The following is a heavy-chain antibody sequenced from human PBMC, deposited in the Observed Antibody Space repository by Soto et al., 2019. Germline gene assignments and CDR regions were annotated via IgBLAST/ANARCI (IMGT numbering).Heavy chain of an antibody. D-gene: IGHD6-13*01. CDR3: ARDPEADDAFDI. Sequence: QVQLQESGPGLVKPSQTVSLTCTVSGDSISSGGHYWSWIRQHPGKGLEWIGYIYYSGSTYYNPSLKSRVTISVDTSKNQFSLKLSSVTAADTAVYYCARDPEADDAFDIWGHGTMVTVSS. J-gene: IGHJ3*02. V-gene: IGHV4-31*03. CDR2: IYYSGST. CDR1: GDSISSGGHY.